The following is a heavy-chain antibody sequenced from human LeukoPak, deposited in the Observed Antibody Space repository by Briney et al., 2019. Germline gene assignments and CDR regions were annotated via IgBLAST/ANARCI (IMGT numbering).Heavy chain of an antibody. Sequence: TTSETLSLTCTVLDGSISIYYWSWIRQPPGKGLEWIGYIYNSGSTNYNPSLKSRVTISADTSKNQFSLKLTSVTAADTAMYYCVRDRELTYWGQGTLVTVSS. CDR2: IYNSGST. CDR3: VRDRELTY. CDR1: DGSISIYY. V-gene: IGHV4-59*01. J-gene: IGHJ4*02. D-gene: IGHD5-24*01.